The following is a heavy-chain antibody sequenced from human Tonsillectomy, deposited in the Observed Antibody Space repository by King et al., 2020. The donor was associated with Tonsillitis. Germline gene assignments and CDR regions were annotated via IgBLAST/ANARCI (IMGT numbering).Heavy chain of an antibody. Sequence: QLQESGPGLVKPSETLSLTCTVSGGSISSNSYYWGWIRQPPGKGLEWIGSFYYSGSTYYNPSLKSRVTISVDTSKNQFSLKLSSVTAADTAVYYCARTNDTMTTDLGFDYWGQGTLVTVSS. V-gene: IGHV4-39*07. J-gene: IGHJ4*02. CDR3: ARTNDTMTTDLGFDY. D-gene: IGHD4-17*01. CDR2: FYYSGST. CDR1: GGSISSNSYY.